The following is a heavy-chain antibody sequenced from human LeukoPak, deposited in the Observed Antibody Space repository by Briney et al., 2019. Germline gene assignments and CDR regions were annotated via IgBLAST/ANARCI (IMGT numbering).Heavy chain of an antibody. D-gene: IGHD3-3*01. V-gene: IGHV3-23*01. J-gene: IGHJ3*02. CDR1: GFTFNTYA. CDR2: LSWSGGST. Sequence: GGSLRLSCAASGFTFNTYAMTWVRQAPGKGLEWVSTLSWSGGSTYYADSVKGRFTISRDNSKNTLYLQMNSLRAEDTAVYYCAKDYDSLGSANQIPIWGQGTMVSVSS. CDR3: AKDYDSLGSANQIPI.